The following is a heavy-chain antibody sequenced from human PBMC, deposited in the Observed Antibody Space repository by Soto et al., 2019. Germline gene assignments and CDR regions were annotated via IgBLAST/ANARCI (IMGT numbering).Heavy chain of an antibody. J-gene: IGHJ6*02. V-gene: IGHV4-59*01. CDR2: MYNTGST. CDR3: ARDLWGYCGTDCYPLDV. D-gene: IGHD2-21*02. CDR1: GCSISGYY. Sequence: SDTLSLACTVSGCSISGYYWSWIRQPPGKGLEWIGYMYNTGSTVYNPSFKSRVTISVDTSKNQFSLKLNSVTAADTAVYYCARDLWGYCGTDCYPLDVWGQGTTVS.